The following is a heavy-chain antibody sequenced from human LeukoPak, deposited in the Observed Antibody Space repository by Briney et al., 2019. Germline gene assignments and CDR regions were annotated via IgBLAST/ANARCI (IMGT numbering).Heavy chain of an antibody. J-gene: IGHJ4*02. CDR2: INGDGKDT. CDR1: GFILSTYW. V-gene: IGHV3-74*01. D-gene: IGHD6-19*01. CDR3: ARGSSSGWPDYFDH. Sequence: GGSLRLSCAASGFILSTYWMHWVRQVPGKGRLWVSRINGDGKDTPYADSVKGRFTISRDNAKNMLYLQMNSLRVEDTGVYYCARGSSSGWPDYFDHWGQGALVTVSS.